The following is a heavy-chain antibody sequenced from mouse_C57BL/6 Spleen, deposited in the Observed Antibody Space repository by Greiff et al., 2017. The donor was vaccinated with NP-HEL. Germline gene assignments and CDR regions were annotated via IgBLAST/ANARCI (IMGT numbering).Heavy chain of an antibody. Sequence: DVQLVESGGGLVQPGGSMKLSCAASGFTFSDAWMDWVRQSPEKGLEWVAEIRNKANNHATYYAESVKGRFTISRDDSKSSVYLQMNSLRAEDTGIYYCTRPGYSNHEGYYFDYWGQGTTLTVSS. J-gene: IGHJ2*01. D-gene: IGHD2-5*01. CDR2: IRNKANNHAT. CDR3: TRPGYSNHEGYYFDY. CDR1: GFTFSDAW. V-gene: IGHV6-6*01.